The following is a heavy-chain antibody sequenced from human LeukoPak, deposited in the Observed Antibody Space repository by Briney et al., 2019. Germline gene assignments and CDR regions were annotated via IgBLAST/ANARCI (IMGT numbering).Heavy chain of an antibody. CDR1: GYTFTSYD. Sequence: GASVKVSCKASGYTFTSYDINWVRQAPGQGLEWMGGIIPIFGTANYAQKFQGRVTITADESTSTAYMELSSLRSEDTAVYYCARASAAGPHWYFDLWGRGTLVTVSS. V-gene: IGHV1-69*13. CDR2: IIPIFGTA. CDR3: ARASAAGPHWYFDL. J-gene: IGHJ2*01. D-gene: IGHD6-13*01.